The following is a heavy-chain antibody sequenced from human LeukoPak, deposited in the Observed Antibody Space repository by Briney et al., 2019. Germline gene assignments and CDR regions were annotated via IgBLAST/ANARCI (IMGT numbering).Heavy chain of an antibody. CDR3: AKDADSSGYYYEYYYYYMDV. J-gene: IGHJ6*03. V-gene: IGHV3-23*01. Sequence: PGGSLRLSCAASGFTFSSYAMSWVHQAPGKGLEWVSAISGSGGSTYYADSVKGRFTISRDNSKNTLYLQMNSLRAEDTAVYYCAKDADSSGYYYEYYYYYMDVWGKGTTVTVSS. D-gene: IGHD3-22*01. CDR1: GFTFSSYA. CDR2: ISGSGGST.